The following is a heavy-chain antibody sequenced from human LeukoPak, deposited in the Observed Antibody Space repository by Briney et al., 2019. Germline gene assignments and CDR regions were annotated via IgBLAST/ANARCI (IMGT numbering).Heavy chain of an antibody. CDR3: ARGKRGGYDYYYYYYMDV. J-gene: IGHJ6*03. Sequence: SETLSLTRTVSGGSTSSYYWSWIRQPPGKGLEWIGYIYYSGSTNYNPSLKSRVTISVDTSKNQFSLKLSSVTAADTAVYYCARGKRGGYDYYYYYYMDVWGKGTTVTVSS. CDR1: GGSTSSYY. D-gene: IGHD5-12*01. CDR2: IYYSGST. V-gene: IGHV4-59*01.